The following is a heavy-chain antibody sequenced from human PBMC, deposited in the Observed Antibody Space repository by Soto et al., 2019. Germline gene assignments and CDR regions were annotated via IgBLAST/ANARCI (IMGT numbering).Heavy chain of an antibody. CDR2: IYYSGST. D-gene: IGHD2-2*01. J-gene: IGHJ5*02. CDR3: AAITSHYAFDP. CDR1: GGSISSSSYY. V-gene: IGHV4-39*01. Sequence: PSETLSLTCTVSGGSISSSSYYWGWIRQPPGEGLELIVSIYYSGSTYYNPSLKSRVTISVDTSKKQFSLKLSSVTAADTAVYYCAAITSHYAFDPWGQGTLVTVSS.